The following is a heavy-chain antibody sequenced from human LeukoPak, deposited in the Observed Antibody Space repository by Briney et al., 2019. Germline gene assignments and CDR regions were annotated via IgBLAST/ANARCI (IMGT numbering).Heavy chain of an antibody. V-gene: IGHV4-38-2*02. CDR1: GYSISSGYY. J-gene: IGHJ4*02. CDR2: IYHSGST. Sequence: PSETLSLTCTVSGYSISSGYYWGWIRQPPGKGLEWIGSIYHSGSTYYNPSLKSRVTISVDTSKNQFSLKLSSVTAADTAVYYCARDYRYYYDSSGYYIWGQGTLVTVSS. CDR3: ARDYRYYYDSSGYYI. D-gene: IGHD3-22*01.